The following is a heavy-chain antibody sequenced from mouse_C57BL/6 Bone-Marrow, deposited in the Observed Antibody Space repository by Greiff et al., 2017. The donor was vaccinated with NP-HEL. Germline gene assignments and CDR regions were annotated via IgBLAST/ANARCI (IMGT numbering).Heavy chain of an antibody. J-gene: IGHJ1*03. V-gene: IGHV5-6*01. Sequence: VQLKQSGGDLVKPGGSLKLSCAASGFTFSSYGMSWVRQTPDKRLEWVATISSGGSYTYYPDSVKGRFTFSRDNAKNTLYLQMSSLKSEDTAMYYWARHPRHYGSSLYWYFDVWGTGTTVTVSS. CDR3: ARHPRHYGSSLYWYFDV. CDR2: ISSGGSYT. D-gene: IGHD1-1*01. CDR1: GFTFSSYG.